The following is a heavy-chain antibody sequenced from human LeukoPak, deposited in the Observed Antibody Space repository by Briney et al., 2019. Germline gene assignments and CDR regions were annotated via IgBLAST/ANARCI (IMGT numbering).Heavy chain of an antibody. D-gene: IGHD2-21*02. CDR2: SSSSSSTI. CDR3: ARGRAYCGGDCYSGWYDP. J-gene: IGHJ5*02. Sequence: GGSLRLSCAASGFTFSSYEVNWVRQAPGKGLEWVSYSSSSSSTIYYADSVKGRFAFSRDNAKNSLSLQMNSLRDEDTAVYYCARGRAYCGGDCYSGWYDPWGQGTLVTVSS. CDR1: GFTFSSYE. V-gene: IGHV3-48*03.